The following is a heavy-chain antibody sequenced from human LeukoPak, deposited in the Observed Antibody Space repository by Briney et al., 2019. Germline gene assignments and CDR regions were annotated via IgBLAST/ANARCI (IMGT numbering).Heavy chain of an antibody. CDR3: AKVHSGSYLVSYDAFDI. CDR1: GFTFDDYA. J-gene: IGHJ3*02. D-gene: IGHD1-26*01. Sequence: PGGSLRLSCAASGFTFDDYAMHWVRQAPGNGLEWVSCISWNSGNIGYADSVKGRFTISRDNAKNSMYLQMNSLRAEYTALYYCAKVHSGSYLVSYDAFDIWGQGTMVTVSS. V-gene: IGHV3-9*01. CDR2: ISWNSGNI.